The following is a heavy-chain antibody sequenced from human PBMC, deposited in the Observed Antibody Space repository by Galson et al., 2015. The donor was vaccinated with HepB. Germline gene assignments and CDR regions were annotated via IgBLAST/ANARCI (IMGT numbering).Heavy chain of an antibody. D-gene: IGHD3-22*01. Sequence: SVKVSCKASGYTFTSYYMHWVRQAPGQGLEWMGIINPSGGSTSYAQKLQGRVTMTRDTSTSTVYMKLSSLRSEDTAVYYCARDGSYYYDSSGYYPNWFDPWGQGTLVTVSS. CDR2: INPSGGST. CDR3: ARDGSYYYDSSGYYPNWFDP. CDR1: GYTFTSYY. J-gene: IGHJ5*02. V-gene: IGHV1-46*04.